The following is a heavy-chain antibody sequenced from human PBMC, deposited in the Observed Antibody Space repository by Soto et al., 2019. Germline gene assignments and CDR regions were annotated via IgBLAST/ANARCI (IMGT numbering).Heavy chain of an antibody. D-gene: IGHD2-2*01. CDR3: VLRGCRRTGCYSLDL. CDR1: GFTFGGSP. CDR2: IRSDSASSAI. J-gene: IGHJ5*02. Sequence: EAQLVQSGGGLVQPGGSLELSCAASGFTFGGSPVHCVREASGKGLEWVGRIRSDSASSAIAYAASVRGRFTLSRDDSKNTAYLQLNSLEVKDTAVFYCVLRGCRRTGCYSLDLWGQGTLVTVSS. V-gene: IGHV3-73*01.